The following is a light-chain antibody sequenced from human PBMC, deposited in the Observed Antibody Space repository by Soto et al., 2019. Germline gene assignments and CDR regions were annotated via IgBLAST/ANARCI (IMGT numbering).Light chain of an antibody. Sequence: DLVMTQSPLSLPVTPGEPASISCRSSQSLLHSNGYNYLDWYLQKQGQSPQLLIYLGSNRASGVPDRFSGSGSGTDFTLKISRVEAEDVGVYYCMQALQTSITFGQGTRLEIK. CDR2: LGS. V-gene: IGKV2-28*01. CDR3: MQALQTSIT. J-gene: IGKJ5*01. CDR1: QSLLHSNGYNY.